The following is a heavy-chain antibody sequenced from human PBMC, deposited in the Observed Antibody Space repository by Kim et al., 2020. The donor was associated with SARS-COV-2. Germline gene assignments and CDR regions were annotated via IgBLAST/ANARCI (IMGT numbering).Heavy chain of an antibody. CDR1: GGSFSTYR. CDR3: AGPLVELERPSAFDI. Sequence: SVKVSCKTSGGSFSTYRLNWVRQAPGQGLEWMGAIIPLFGSTDYAQNFQGRITITANESTSTSFLEVNSLGSDDTAVYYCAGPLVELERPSAFDIWGQGTMVIVSS. CDR2: IIPLFGST. D-gene: IGHD1-1*01. J-gene: IGHJ3*02. V-gene: IGHV1-69*13.